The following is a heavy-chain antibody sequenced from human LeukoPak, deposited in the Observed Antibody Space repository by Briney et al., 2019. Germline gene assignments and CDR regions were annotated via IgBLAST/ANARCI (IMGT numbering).Heavy chain of an antibody. CDR1: GYTFTSYD. CDR3: ARGRRAVAGNEELGDY. J-gene: IGHJ4*02. D-gene: IGHD6-19*01. Sequence: GASVKVSCKASGYTFTSYDINWVRQATGQGLEWMGWMNPNSGNTGYAQKFQGRVTMTRNTSISTAYMELSSLRSEDTAVYYCARGRRAVAGNEELGDYWGQGTLVTVSS. V-gene: IGHV1-8*01. CDR2: MNPNSGNT.